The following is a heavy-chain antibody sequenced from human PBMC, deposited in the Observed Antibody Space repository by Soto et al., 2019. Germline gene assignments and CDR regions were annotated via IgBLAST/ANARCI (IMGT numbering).Heavy chain of an antibody. Sequence: GSLRLSCAASGFTFSSYAMSWVRQAPGKGLEWVSAISGSGGSTYYADSVKGRFTISRDNSKNTLYLQMNSLRAEDTAVYYCAKDIKLSNWFDPWGQGTLVTVSS. J-gene: IGHJ5*02. CDR2: ISGSGGST. CDR1: GFTFSSYA. V-gene: IGHV3-23*01. CDR3: AKDIKLSNWFDP. D-gene: IGHD6-6*01.